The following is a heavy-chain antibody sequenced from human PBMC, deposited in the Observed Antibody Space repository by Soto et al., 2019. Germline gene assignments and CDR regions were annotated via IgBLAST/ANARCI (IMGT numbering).Heavy chain of an antibody. D-gene: IGHD1-26*01. CDR3: ARRYGGNLDY. CDR1: GGSISSYY. J-gene: IGHJ4*02. V-gene: IGHV4-59*08. Sequence: QVQLQESGPGLVKPSETLSLTCTVSGGSISSYYWSWIRQPPGKGLEWIGYIYYNGSTNYNPSLTSRVTISVDTSKNQFSLKLSSVTAADTAVYYCARRYGGNLDYWGQGTLVTVSS. CDR2: IYYNGST.